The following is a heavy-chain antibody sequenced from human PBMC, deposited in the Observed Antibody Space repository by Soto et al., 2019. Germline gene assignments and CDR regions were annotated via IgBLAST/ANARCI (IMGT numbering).Heavy chain of an antibody. J-gene: IGHJ5*02. D-gene: IGHD2-15*01. Sequence: QVQLVESGGGVVQPGRSLRLSCAASGFTFSTYAIHWVRQAPGKGLEWVAVISYDGSHKYYADSVKGRFTISRDNSKNTVDLQMNSLRAEDTAVYYCARDEGYNLGSSWGQGTLVTVSS. CDR2: ISYDGSHK. V-gene: IGHV3-30-3*01. CDR3: ARDEGYNLGSS. CDR1: GFTFSTYA.